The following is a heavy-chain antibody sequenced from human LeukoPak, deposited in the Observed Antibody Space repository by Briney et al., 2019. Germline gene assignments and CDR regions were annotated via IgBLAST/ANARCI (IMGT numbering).Heavy chain of an antibody. CDR1: GGSISSYY. V-gene: IGHV4-59*01. D-gene: IGHD3-10*01. CDR3: ARDLTYYYGSGSYDAFDI. Sequence: SETLXLTCTVSGGSISSYYWSWIRQPPGKGLEWVGYIYYSGSTNYNPSLKSRVTISVDTSKTQFSLKLSSVTAADTAVYYCARDLTYYYGSGSYDAFDIWGQGTMVTVSS. CDR2: IYYSGST. J-gene: IGHJ3*02.